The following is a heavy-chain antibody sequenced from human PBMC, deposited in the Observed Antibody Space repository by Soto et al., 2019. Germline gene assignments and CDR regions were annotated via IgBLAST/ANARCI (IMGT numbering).Heavy chain of an antibody. CDR2: INPRGGGA. V-gene: IGHV1-46*01. J-gene: IGHJ6*02. D-gene: IGHD2-21*01. CDR3: ARGAFCGGAPGCRDMDV. CDR1: GYTFTSYF. Sequence: GASVKVSCKASGYTFTSYFMHWVRQAPGQGLEWMGLINPRGGGANYAQRFQGRVTMTRDTSTSTAYMELRSLRSDDTAVYYCARGAFCGGAPGCRDMDVWGHGTTVTVSS.